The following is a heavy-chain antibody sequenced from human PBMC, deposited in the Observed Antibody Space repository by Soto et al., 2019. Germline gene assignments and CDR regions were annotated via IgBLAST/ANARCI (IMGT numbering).Heavy chain of an antibody. CDR2: INPNSGGT. Sequence: ASVKVSCKASGYTFTGYYMHWVRQAPGQGLEWMGWINPNSGGTNYAQKFQGWVTMTRDTSISTAYMELSSLRSEDTAVYYCARGRYSGYDMPDTYYYYNYGMDVWGQGTTVTVSS. V-gene: IGHV1-2*04. J-gene: IGHJ6*02. D-gene: IGHD5-12*01. CDR3: ARGRYSGYDMPDTYYYYNYGMDV. CDR1: GYTFTGYY.